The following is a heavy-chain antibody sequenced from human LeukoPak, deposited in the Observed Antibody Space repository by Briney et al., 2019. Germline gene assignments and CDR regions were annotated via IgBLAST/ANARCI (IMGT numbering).Heavy chain of an antibody. J-gene: IGHJ4*02. CDR1: GFTFSSYS. CDR3: ARLMTTVTTTEFDY. Sequence: PGGSLRLSCAASGFTFSSYSMNWVRQAPGKGLEWVSYISSSSSTIYYADSVKGRFTISRDNAKNSLYLQMNSLRAEDTAVYYCARLMTTVTTTEFDYWGQGTLVTVSS. D-gene: IGHD4-11*01. CDR2: ISSSSSTI. V-gene: IGHV3-48*01.